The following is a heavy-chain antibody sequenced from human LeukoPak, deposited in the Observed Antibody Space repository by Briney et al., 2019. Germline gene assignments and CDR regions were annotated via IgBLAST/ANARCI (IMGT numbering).Heavy chain of an antibody. V-gene: IGHV3-21*01. J-gene: IGHJ4*02. D-gene: IGHD2-2*01. CDR3: ARGGFYCSSTSCSSGNFDY. Sequence: PGGSLRLSCAASGFTFSSYSMNWVRQAPGKGLEWVSSISSSSSYIYYADSVKGRFTISRDNAKNSLYLQMNSLRAEDTAVYYCARGGFYCSSTSCSSGNFDYWGQGTVVTVSS. CDR1: GFTFSSYS. CDR2: ISSSSSYI.